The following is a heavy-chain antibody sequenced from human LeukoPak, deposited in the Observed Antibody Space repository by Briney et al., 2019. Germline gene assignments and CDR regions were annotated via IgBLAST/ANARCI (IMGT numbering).Heavy chain of an antibody. CDR2: ISGSGGST. CDR3: ARAMVRGAAPYGMDV. CDR1: GFTFSSYA. V-gene: IGHV3-23*01. J-gene: IGHJ6*02. D-gene: IGHD3-10*01. Sequence: GGSLRLSCAASGFTFSSYAMSWVRQAPGKGLEWVSAISGSGGSTYYADSVKGRFTISRDNSKNTLYLQMNSLRAEDTAVYYCARAMVRGAAPYGMDVWGQGTTVTVSS.